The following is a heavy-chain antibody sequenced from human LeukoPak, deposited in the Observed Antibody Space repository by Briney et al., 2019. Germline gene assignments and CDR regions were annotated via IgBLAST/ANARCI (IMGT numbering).Heavy chain of an antibody. J-gene: IGHJ4*02. CDR3: ARDLVMDY. Sequence: SETLSLTCTVSGGSISSDGYYWSWIRQHPGKGMEWLGYIYYGGSTYYNPSLKSRFTISVDTSKNQFSLKLSSVTAADTAVYYCARDLVMDYWGQGTLVTVSS. CDR2: IYYGGST. CDR1: GGSISSDGYY. V-gene: IGHV4-31*03. D-gene: IGHD2-8*02.